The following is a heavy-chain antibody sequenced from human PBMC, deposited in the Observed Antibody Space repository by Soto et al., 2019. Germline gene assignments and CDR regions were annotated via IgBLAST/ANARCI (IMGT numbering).Heavy chain of an antibody. Sequence: GGSLRLSCAASGFTFRSYATHWVRQAPGKGLEWVAVISYDGRDKKHADSVKGRFTISRDNSNNMVYLQMNSLRAEDTAVYYCARDASTGAADYYFDSWGQGTPVT. CDR1: GFTFRSYA. CDR2: ISYDGRDK. V-gene: IGHV3-30*04. D-gene: IGHD4-17*01. CDR3: ARDASTGAADYYFDS. J-gene: IGHJ4*02.